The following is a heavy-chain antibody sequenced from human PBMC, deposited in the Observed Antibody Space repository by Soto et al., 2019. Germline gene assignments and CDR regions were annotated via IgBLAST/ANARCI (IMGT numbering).Heavy chain of an antibody. CDR1: GFSLSTSGVG. CDR2: IYWNDDK. J-gene: IGHJ4*02. CDR3: AEGRAGYYFDY. V-gene: IGHV2-5*01. D-gene: IGHD6-19*01. Sequence: QITLKESGPTLVKPTQTLTLTCTFSGFSLSTSGVGVGWIRQPPGKALEWLALIYWNDDKRYSPSLKSRLTITKDTSKNQVVLTITNMDPVDTATYYCAEGRAGYYFDYWGQGTLVTVSS.